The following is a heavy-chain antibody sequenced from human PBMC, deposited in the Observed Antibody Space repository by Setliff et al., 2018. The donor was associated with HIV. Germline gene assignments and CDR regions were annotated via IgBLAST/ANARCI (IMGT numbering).Heavy chain of an antibody. J-gene: IGHJ4*02. D-gene: IGHD4-17*01. CDR1: GDSFGDFY. CDR2: LNDRGHI. V-gene: IGHV4-34*01. CDR3: AIFFVTSVTTQDH. Sequence: ETLSLTCAMYGDSFGDFYWNWIRQAPGKGLEWIVELNDRGHINYNPSLKSRATISQDTSKRQFSLRMTSVTAADTAVYYCAIFFVTSVTTQDHWGQGTLVTV.